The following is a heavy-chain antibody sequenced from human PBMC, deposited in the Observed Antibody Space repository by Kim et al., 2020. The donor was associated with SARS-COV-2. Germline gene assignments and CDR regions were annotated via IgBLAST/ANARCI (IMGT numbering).Heavy chain of an antibody. V-gene: IGHV3-73*01. CDR2: IRSKANSYAT. Sequence: GGSLRLSCAASGFTFSDSAMYWVRQASGKGLEWVGRIRSKANSYATAYDVSVKGRFITSRDDSKNTAYLQMNSLKTEDTAIYYCTRVPPYSNSWWDAFDIWGQGTMVTVSS. CDR3: TRVPPYSNSWWDAFDI. CDR1: GFTFSDSA. D-gene: IGHD6-13*01. J-gene: IGHJ3*02.